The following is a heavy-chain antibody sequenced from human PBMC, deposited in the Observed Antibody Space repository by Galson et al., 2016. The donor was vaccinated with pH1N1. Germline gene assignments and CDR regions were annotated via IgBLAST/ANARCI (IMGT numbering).Heavy chain of an antibody. CDR3: AKEIQRGSYGMDV. CDR1: GFTFHDYT. CDR2: VSWDGGST. Sequence: SLRLSCAASGFTFHDYTMHWVRQTPGKGLEWVSLVSWDGGSTYYADYVKGRFTVSRDNSKNSLYLQMNNLRSEDTALYYCAKEIQRGSYGMDVWGRGTTVTVSS. V-gene: IGHV3-43*01. J-gene: IGHJ6*02. D-gene: IGHD3-16*01.